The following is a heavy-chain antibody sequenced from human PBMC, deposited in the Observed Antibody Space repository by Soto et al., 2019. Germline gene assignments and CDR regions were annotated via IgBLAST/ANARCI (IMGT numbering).Heavy chain of an antibody. CDR3: AKASRTRHNSGGYYHY. CDR2: ISGSGGST. J-gene: IGHJ4*02. CDR1: GFTFSSYA. V-gene: IGHV3-23*01. D-gene: IGHD6-19*01. Sequence: GGSLRLSCAASGFTFSSYAMSWVRQAPGKGLEWVSAISGSGGSTYYADSVKGRFTISRDSSKNTLFLQMNSLGAEDTAVYYCAKASRTRHNSGGYYHYWGQGTLVTVSS.